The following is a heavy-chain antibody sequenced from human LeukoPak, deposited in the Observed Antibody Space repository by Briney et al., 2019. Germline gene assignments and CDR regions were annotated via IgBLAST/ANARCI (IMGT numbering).Heavy chain of an antibody. Sequence: GGSLRLSSAASGFTFSTYWMTWVRQAPGKGLEWVANMNEDGSEMYYVASVKGRFTTSRDNAKNSLYLQMNSLRAEDTAVYYCAKGWGDGDYGVYWGQGTLITVSS. CDR2: MNEDGSEM. V-gene: IGHV3-7*03. D-gene: IGHD4-17*01. J-gene: IGHJ4*02. CDR3: AKGWGDGDYGVY. CDR1: GFTFSTYW.